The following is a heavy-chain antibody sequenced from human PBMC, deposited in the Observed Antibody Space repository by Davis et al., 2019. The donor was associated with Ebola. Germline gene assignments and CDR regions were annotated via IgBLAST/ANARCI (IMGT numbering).Heavy chain of an antibody. CDR1: GGSFSGYY. V-gene: IGHV4-34*01. D-gene: IGHD3-10*01. CDR2: INYSGST. Sequence: SQTLSLTCAVYGGSFSGYYWTWIRPPPGKGLEWIGEINYSGSTNYNPSLKSRVIISVDTSKNQFSLKLSSVTAADTALYYCARGGGFGGYGMDVWGQGTTVTVSS. CDR3: ARGGGFGGYGMDV. J-gene: IGHJ6*02.